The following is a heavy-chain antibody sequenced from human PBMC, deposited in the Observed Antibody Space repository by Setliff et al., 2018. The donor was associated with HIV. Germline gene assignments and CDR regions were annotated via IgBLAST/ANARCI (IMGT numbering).Heavy chain of an antibody. V-gene: IGHV1-69*04. D-gene: IGHD4-17*01. CDR3: ARDYGGKGY. Sequence: SFPSSGDTSSTYAINWVRQAPGQGLGWMGQFIPILDITNYAQKFQGRVTITADKSTNTMYMEMTSLTSEDTAVYYCARDYGGKGYWGQGTLVTVSS. CDR2: FIPILDIT. CDR1: GDTSSTYA. J-gene: IGHJ4*02.